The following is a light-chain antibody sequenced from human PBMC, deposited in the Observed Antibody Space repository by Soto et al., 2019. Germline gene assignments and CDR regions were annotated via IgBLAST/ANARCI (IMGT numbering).Light chain of an antibody. CDR1: QSVNSN. CDR2: GAS. Sequence: EVKMTQSPATLSVSPGERATLSCRASQSVNSNLAWYQQKPGQAPRLLIYGASTRATGIPARFSGSGSGTEFTLTISNLQSEDFAVYYCQQHNNWPRTFGQGTKVEIK. J-gene: IGKJ1*01. V-gene: IGKV3-15*01. CDR3: QQHNNWPRT.